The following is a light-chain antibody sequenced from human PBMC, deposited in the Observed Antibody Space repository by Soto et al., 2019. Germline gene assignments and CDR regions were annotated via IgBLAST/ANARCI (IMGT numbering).Light chain of an antibody. CDR2: GAS. CDR1: QSVSSSY. V-gene: IGKV3-20*01. J-gene: IGKJ2*01. Sequence: EIVLTQSPGTLSLSPGERATLSCRASQSVSSSYLAWYQQKPGQAPRLLIYGASSRATGIPDRFSGSGSGTDFTLTITRLEPEDFAVYYCQQYGSSPYTFGQGTKRRSN. CDR3: QQYGSSPYT.